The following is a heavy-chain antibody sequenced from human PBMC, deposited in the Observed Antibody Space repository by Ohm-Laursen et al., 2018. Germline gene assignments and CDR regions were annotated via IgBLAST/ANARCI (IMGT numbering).Heavy chain of an antibody. CDR2: IGTAGDT. CDR1: GFTFSSYD. J-gene: IGHJ5*02. V-gene: IGHV3-13*01. CDR3: ARASPRGLDP. Sequence: SLRLSCSASGFTFSSYDMHWVRHATGKGLEWVSAIGTAGDTYYPGSVKGRFTISRENAKNSLYLQMNSLRAGDTAVYYCARASPRGLDPWGQGTLVTVSS.